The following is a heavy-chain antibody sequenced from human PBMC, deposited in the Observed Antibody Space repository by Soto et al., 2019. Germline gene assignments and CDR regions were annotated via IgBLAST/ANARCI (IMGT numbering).Heavy chain of an antibody. CDR2: QNPNTVVS. V-gene: IGHV1-8*01. Sequence: AVKVSRQPSGYTFSRYDIYWVRQATGQALEWMAWQNPNTVVSAYAQKLPSKIPAPSDTSINTVHMEPSSLTSEDTAVYYWARRAENSGWNGFGAHKYYCDFWGQGTLVTVSS. CDR1: GYTFSRYD. D-gene: IGHD6-19*01. J-gene: IGHJ4*02. CDR3: ARRAENSGWNGFGAHKYYCDF.